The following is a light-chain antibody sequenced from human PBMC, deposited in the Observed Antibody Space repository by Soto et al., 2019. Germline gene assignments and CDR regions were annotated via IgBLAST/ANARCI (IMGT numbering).Light chain of an antibody. CDR3: QQYDNLPLT. CDR2: DAS. J-gene: IGKJ4*01. V-gene: IGKV1-33*01. Sequence: DIQMTQSPSSLSASVGDRVTITCQATQDISNHLNWYQQKPGKAPNLLIDDASNLEMGVPSRFSGSGSGTDFTLTIRGLQPEDLATYYCQQYDNLPLTFGGGTKVDIK. CDR1: QDISNH.